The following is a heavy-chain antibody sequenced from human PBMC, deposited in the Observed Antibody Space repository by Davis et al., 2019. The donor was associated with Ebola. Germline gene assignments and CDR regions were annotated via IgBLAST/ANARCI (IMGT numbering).Heavy chain of an antibody. Sequence: ASVKVSCKASGYTFTSYGISWARQAPGQGLEWMGWINPNSGGTNYAQKFQGRVTMTRDTSTSTVYMELSSLRIDDTAVYYCARGYGPKCRGGTCVNDSWGQGTLVTVSS. CDR2: INPNSGGT. CDR3: ARGYGPKCRGGTCVNDS. V-gene: IGHV1-18*01. J-gene: IGHJ4*02. D-gene: IGHD2-15*01. CDR1: GYTFTSYG.